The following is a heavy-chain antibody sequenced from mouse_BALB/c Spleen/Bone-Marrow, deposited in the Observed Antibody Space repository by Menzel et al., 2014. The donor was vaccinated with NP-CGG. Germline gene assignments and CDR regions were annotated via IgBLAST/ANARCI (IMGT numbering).Heavy chain of an antibody. Sequence: EVKVEESGGGLVQPGGSRKLSCAASGFTFSSFGMHWVRQAPEKGLEWVAYISSGSSTIYYADTVKGRFTIPRDNPKNTLFPQMTSLRSEDTAMYYCARYYGNYSGYFDVWGAGTTVTVSS. J-gene: IGHJ1*01. D-gene: IGHD2-1*01. CDR3: ARYYGNYSGYFDV. V-gene: IGHV5-17*02. CDR2: ISSGSSTI. CDR1: GFTFSSFG.